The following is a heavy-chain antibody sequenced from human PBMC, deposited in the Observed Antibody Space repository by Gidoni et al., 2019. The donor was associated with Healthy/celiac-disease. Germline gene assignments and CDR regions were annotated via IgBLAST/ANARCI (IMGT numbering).Heavy chain of an antibody. J-gene: IGHJ6*02. CDR2: IWYDGSNK. CDR3: ARDLYCSGGSCFRGAYGMDV. CDR1: GFTFSSYG. Sequence: QVQLVESGGGVVEPGRSVRLSGAASGFTFSSYGMHWVRQAPGKGLEWVAVIWYDGSNKYYADSVKGRFTISRDNSKNTLYLQMNSLRAEDTAVYYCARDLYCSGGSCFRGAYGMDVWGQGTTVTVSS. D-gene: IGHD2-15*01. V-gene: IGHV3-33*01.